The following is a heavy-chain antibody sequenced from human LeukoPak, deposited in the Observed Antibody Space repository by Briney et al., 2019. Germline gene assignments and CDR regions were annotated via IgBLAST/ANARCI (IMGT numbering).Heavy chain of an antibody. Sequence: GASVKVSCKASGGTFSSYAISWVRQAPGQGLEWMGWINPNSGGTNYAQKFQGRVTMTRDTSISTAYMELSRLRSDDTAVYYCATVLDRNWNLPFSYWGQGTLVTVSS. V-gene: IGHV1-2*02. CDR2: INPNSGGT. J-gene: IGHJ4*02. CDR1: GGTFSSYA. D-gene: IGHD1-1*01. CDR3: ATVLDRNWNLPFSY.